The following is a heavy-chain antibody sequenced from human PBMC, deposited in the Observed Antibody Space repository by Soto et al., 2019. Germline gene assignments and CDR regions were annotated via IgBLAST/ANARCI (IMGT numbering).Heavy chain of an antibody. CDR1: GGSFSGYY. V-gene: IGHV4-34*01. CDR3: ARAWLGHRGYGSGSYYYYYYYGMDV. J-gene: IGHJ6*02. D-gene: IGHD3-10*01. CDR2: INHSGST. Sequence: PSETLSLTCAVYGGSFSGYYWSWIRQPPGKGLEWIGEINHSGSTNYNPSLKSRVTISVDTSKNQFSLKLSSVTAADTAVYYCARAWLGHRGYGSGSYYYYYYYGMDVWGQGTTVTVSS.